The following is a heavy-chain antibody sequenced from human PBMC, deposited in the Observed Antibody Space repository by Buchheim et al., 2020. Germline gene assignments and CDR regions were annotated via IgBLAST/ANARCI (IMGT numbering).Heavy chain of an antibody. CDR2: ISYDGSNK. CDR1: GFTFSSYG. CDR3: AKDRFPYCSSTSCYERGFDY. Sequence: QVQLVESGGGVVQPGRSLRLSCAASGFTFSSYGMHWVRQAPGKGPEWVAVISYDGSNKYYADSVKGRFTISRDNSKNTLYLQMNSLRAEDTAVYYCAKDRFPYCSSTSCYERGFDYWGQGTL. D-gene: IGHD2-2*01. J-gene: IGHJ4*02. V-gene: IGHV3-30*18.